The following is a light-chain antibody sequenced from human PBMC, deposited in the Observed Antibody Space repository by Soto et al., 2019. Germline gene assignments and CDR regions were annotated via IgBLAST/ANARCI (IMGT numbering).Light chain of an antibody. V-gene: IGKV1-5*03. CDR2: RAS. CDR1: QSSDW. Sequence: DVQMAQSPSTLSASVGDRVTITCRASQSSDWLAWFQQKPGKAPALLIYRASYLESGVPSRFSGSGSGTESTLTISSLQPDDFSTYYCQHYTTYSGTFGPGTTVEIK. J-gene: IGKJ3*01. CDR3: QHYTTYSGT.